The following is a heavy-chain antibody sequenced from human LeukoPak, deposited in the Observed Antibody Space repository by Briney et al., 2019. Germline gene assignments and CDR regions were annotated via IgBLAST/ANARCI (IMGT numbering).Heavy chain of an antibody. CDR1: GFTFSSYA. D-gene: IGHD1-26*01. CDR3: AKDTRYSGSLNDAFDI. J-gene: IGHJ3*02. Sequence: PGGSLRLSCTASGFTFSSYAMSWVRQAPGKGLEWVAAISGSGGSTYYADSVKGRFTISRDNSKNTLYLQMNSLRAEDTAVYYCAKDTRYSGSLNDAFDIWGQGTMVTVSS. V-gene: IGHV3-23*01. CDR2: ISGSGGST.